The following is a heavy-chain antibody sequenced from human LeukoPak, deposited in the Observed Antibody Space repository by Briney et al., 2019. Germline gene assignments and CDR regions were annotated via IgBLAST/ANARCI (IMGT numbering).Heavy chain of an antibody. CDR2: ISYDGSNK. J-gene: IGHJ4*02. D-gene: IGHD4-17*01. CDR1: GFAFSNYA. V-gene: IGHV3-30-3*01. CDR3: ARAHDYGDYVEGPSDY. Sequence: GGSLRLSCAASGFAFSNYAMHWVRQAPGKGLEWVALISYDGSNKYYADSVKGRFTISRDNSKNTLYLQMNSLRAEDTAVYYCARAHDYGDYVEGPSDYWGQGTLVTVSS.